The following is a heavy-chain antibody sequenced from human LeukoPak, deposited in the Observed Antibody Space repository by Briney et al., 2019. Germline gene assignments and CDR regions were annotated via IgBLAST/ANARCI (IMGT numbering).Heavy chain of an antibody. D-gene: IGHD5-24*01. CDR3: ARGVEMATTNAFDI. CDR1: GGTFSSYA. CDR2: IIPILGIA. Sequence: SVNVSCKASGGTFSSYAISWVRQAPGQGLEWMGRIIPILGIANYAQKFQGRVTITADKSTSTAYMELSSLRSEDTAVYYCARGVEMATTNAFDIWGQGTMVTVSS. J-gene: IGHJ3*02. V-gene: IGHV1-69*04.